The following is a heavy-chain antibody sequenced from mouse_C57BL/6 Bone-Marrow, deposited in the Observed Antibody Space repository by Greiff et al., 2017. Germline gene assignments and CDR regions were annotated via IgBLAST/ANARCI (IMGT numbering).Heavy chain of an antibody. J-gene: IGHJ4*01. CDR2: ISDGGSYT. D-gene: IGHD4-1*01. V-gene: IGHV5-4*01. Sequence: EVQGVESGGGLVKPGGSLTLSCAASGFTFSSYAMSWVRQTPEKRLEWVATISDGGSYTYYPDNVKGRFTISRDNAKNNLYLQMRHLKSEDTAMYYCARDLDWVYAMDYWGQGTSVTVSS. CDR1: GFTFSSYA. CDR3: ARDLDWVYAMDY.